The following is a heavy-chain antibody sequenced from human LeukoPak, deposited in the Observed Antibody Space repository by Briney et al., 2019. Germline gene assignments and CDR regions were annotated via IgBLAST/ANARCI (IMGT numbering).Heavy chain of an antibody. Sequence: GGSLRLSCAASGFTFSSYAMHWVRQAPGKGLEWVTIISYDGTNKYYADSVKGRFTISRDNSKNTLFLQMNSLRAEDTAVYYCARSNYYGSRSWGFDIRGQGTMVTVSS. D-gene: IGHD3-22*01. V-gene: IGHV3-30*04. CDR1: GFTFSSYA. CDR3: ARSNYYGSRSWGFDI. J-gene: IGHJ3*02. CDR2: ISYDGTNK.